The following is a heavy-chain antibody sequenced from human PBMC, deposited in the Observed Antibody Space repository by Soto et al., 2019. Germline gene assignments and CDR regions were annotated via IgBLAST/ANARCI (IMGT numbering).Heavy chain of an antibody. J-gene: IGHJ4*02. CDR2: IYYSGST. CDR1: GGSISSSSYY. D-gene: IGHD6-13*01. V-gene: IGHV4-39*01. Sequence: PSDTLSLTCTVSGGSISSSSYYWCWIRQPPGKGLEWIGSIYYSGSTYYNPSLKSRVTISVDTSKNQFSLKLSSVTAADTAVYYCARQTLGYSSSWYFDYWGQGTLVTVSS. CDR3: ARQTLGYSSSWYFDY.